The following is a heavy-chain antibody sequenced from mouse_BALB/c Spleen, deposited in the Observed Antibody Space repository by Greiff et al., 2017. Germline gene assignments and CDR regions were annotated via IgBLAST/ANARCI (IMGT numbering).Heavy chain of an antibody. D-gene: IGHD1-1*01. Sequence: EVKLVESGGGLVQPGGSLKLSCAASGFTFSSYTMSWVRQTPEKRLEWVAYISNGGGSTYYPDTVKGRFTISRDNAKNTLYLQMSSLKSEDTAMYYCARHGTTVVATEAMDYWGQGTSVTVAS. J-gene: IGHJ4*01. CDR1: GFTFSSYT. CDR2: ISNGGGST. CDR3: ARHGTTVVATEAMDY. V-gene: IGHV5-12-2*01.